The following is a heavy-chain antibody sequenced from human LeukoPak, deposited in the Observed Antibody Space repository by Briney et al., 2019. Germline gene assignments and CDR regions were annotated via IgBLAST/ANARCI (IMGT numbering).Heavy chain of an antibody. Sequence: GESLKISCKGSGCSFTSYWIGWVRQMPGKGLERMGIIYPGDSDTRYSPSFQGQITISADKSISTAYLQWSSLKASDTAMYYCARLLRYCSSTSCYTLNYWGQGTLVTVSS. CDR2: IYPGDSDT. V-gene: IGHV5-51*01. CDR3: ARLLRYCSSTSCYTLNY. J-gene: IGHJ4*02. CDR1: GCSFTSYW. D-gene: IGHD2-2*02.